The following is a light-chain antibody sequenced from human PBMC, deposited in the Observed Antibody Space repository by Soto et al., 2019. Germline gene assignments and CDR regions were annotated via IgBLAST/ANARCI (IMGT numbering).Light chain of an antibody. CDR3: ASWDDSLNGYV. Sequence: QSFLTQPPSASGPPGQRVTFSCSGGSSNIGSDTVNWYQHLPGTAPKLLIYTNNQRPSGVPDRFSGSKSGTSASLTISGLQSEDEAEYYCASWDDSLNGYVFGTGTKVTVL. J-gene: IGLJ1*01. CDR2: TNN. CDR1: SSNIGSDT. V-gene: IGLV1-44*01.